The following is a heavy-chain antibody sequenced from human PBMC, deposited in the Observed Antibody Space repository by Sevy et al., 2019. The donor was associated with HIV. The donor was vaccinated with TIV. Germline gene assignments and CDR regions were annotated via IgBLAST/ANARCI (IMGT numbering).Heavy chain of an antibody. D-gene: IGHD2-8*02. V-gene: IGHV3-21*01. J-gene: IGHJ6*02. CDR1: GFTFSTYS. CDR2: VSSSSTYI. CDR3: ARDLCTGGVCPRWGYYYYGMDV. Sequence: GGSLRLSCAASGFTFSTYSMNWVRQAPGKGLEWISSVSSSSTYIYYAESVKGRFTISRDNAKNSLNLQMNSLRVEDPAVYYCARDLCTGGVCPRWGYYYYGMDVWGQGTTVTVSS.